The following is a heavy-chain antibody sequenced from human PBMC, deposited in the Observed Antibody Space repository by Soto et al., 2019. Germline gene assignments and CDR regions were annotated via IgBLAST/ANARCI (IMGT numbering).Heavy chain of an antibody. D-gene: IGHD2-15*01. V-gene: IGHV3-30*18. CDR1: GFTFSSYG. Sequence: QVQLVESGGGVVQPGRSLRLSCAASGFTFSSYGMHWVRQAPGKGLEWVAVISYDGSNKYYADSVKGRFTISRDNSKNTLDLQRNSLGAEDTAGYCCAKLWGSGHLPSDAFDIWGQGTMVTVSS. CDR2: ISYDGSNK. CDR3: AKLWGSGHLPSDAFDI. J-gene: IGHJ3*02.